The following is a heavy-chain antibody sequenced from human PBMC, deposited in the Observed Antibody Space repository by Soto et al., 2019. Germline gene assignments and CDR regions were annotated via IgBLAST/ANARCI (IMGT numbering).Heavy chain of an antibody. CDR1: RSSITSSSYY. Sequence: SETLSLTCTVSRSSITSSSYYWGWIRQPPAKGLEWIGSIYYSGSTYYNPSLKSRVTISVDTSKNQCSLRLSSVTAADTAVYYCARRSYYGGGVIRSLESYYYYYGMDVWGQGTTVT. V-gene: IGHV4-39*01. CDR3: ARRSYYGGGVIRSLESYYYYYGMDV. D-gene: IGHD3-10*01. J-gene: IGHJ6*02. CDR2: IYYSGST.